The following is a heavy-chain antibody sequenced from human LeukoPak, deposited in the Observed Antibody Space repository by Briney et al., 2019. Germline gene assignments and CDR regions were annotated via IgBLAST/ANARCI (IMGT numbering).Heavy chain of an antibody. J-gene: IGHJ3*02. CDR2: IKKDGSEK. CDR3: ARDLKPSIAVAGIDAFDI. D-gene: IGHD6-19*01. Sequence: PGGSLRLSCAASGFTFSSYWMSWVRQAPGKGLEWVANIKKDGSEKYYVDSVKGRFTISRDNAKNSLYLQMNSLRAEDTAVYYCARDLKPSIAVAGIDAFDIWGQGTMVTVSS. V-gene: IGHV3-7*01. CDR1: GFTFSSYW.